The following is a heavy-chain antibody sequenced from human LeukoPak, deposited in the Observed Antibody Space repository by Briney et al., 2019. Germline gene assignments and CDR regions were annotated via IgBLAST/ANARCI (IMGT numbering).Heavy chain of an antibody. J-gene: IGHJ3*02. CDR3: ARGEWELRYAFDI. D-gene: IGHD1-26*01. Sequence: NPSETLSLTCTVSGGSISSYYWSWIRQPPGKGLEWIGYIYYSGSTNYNPSLKSRVTISVDTSKNQFSLKLSSVTAADTAVYYCARGEWELRYAFDIWGQGTMVTVSS. CDR1: GGSISSYY. V-gene: IGHV4-59*01. CDR2: IYYSGST.